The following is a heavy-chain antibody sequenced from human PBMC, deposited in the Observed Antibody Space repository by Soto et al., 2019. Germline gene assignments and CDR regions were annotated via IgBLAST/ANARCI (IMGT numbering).Heavy chain of an antibody. CDR2: IYYNGNT. Sequence: LSLTCTVSGGSISSYYWSWIRQPPGKGPEWIGYIYYNGNTNYNPSLRSRVTISVDTSKDQFSLKVSSVAAADTAVYYCARNVDTTRAYYFDYWGQGTLVTVSS. D-gene: IGHD5-18*01. J-gene: IGHJ4*02. V-gene: IGHV4-59*01. CDR3: ARNVDTTRAYYFDY. CDR1: GGSISSYY.